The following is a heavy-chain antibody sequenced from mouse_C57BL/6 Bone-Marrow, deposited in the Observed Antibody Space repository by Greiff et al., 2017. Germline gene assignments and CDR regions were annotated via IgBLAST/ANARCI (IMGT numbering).Heavy chain of an antibody. CDR3: ARDNWDWGYFDY. J-gene: IGHJ2*01. CDR2: INYDGSST. D-gene: IGHD4-1*01. V-gene: IGHV5-16*01. Sequence: EVKLMESEGGLVQPGSSMKLSCTASGFTFSDYYMAWVRQVPEKGLEWVANINYDGSSTYYLDSLKSRFIISRDNAKNILYLQMSSLKSEDTATYYCARDNWDWGYFDYWGQGTTLTVSS. CDR1: GFTFSDYY.